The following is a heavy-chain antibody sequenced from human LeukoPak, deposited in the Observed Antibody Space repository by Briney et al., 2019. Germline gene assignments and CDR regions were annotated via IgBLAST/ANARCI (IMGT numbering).Heavy chain of an antibody. CDR2: ITGGGGTT. J-gene: IGHJ4*02. CDR1: GFTFSNYA. V-gene: IGHV3-23*01. CDR3: AKDREYNYAYRYYFDY. Sequence: GGSLRLSCAASGFTFSNYAMSWVRQAPGKGLEWVASITGGGGTTYYADSVKGRFTISRDNSKNTLYLQMNSLRAEDTAVYYCAKDREYNYAYRYYFDYWGQGTLVTVSS. D-gene: IGHD5-18*01.